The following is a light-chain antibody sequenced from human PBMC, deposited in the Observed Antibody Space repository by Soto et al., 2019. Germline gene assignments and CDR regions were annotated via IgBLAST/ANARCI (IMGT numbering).Light chain of an antibody. J-gene: IGLJ1*01. Sequence: HSALTQPASVSGSPGQSITISCTGTSSDVGSYNLVSWYQQHPGKAPKLMIYEGSKRPSGVSNRFSGSKSGNTASLTISGLQAEDEADYYCCSYAGSSTYDFGTGTKVTVL. CDR1: SSDVGSYNL. CDR3: CSYAGSSTYD. V-gene: IGLV2-23*01. CDR2: EGS.